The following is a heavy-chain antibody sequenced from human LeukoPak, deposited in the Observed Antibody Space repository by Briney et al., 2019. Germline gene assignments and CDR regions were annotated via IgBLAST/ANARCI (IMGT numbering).Heavy chain of an antibody. CDR2: ISAYNGNT. Sequence: GASVKVSCKASGYTFTSYGISWVRQAPGQGLEWMGWISAYNGNTNYAQKLQGRVTMTTDTSTSTAYRELRSLRSDDTAVYYCAREAEWRGWFDPWGQGTLVTVSS. D-gene: IGHD3-3*01. V-gene: IGHV1-18*01. CDR3: AREAEWRGWFDP. J-gene: IGHJ5*02. CDR1: GYTFTSYG.